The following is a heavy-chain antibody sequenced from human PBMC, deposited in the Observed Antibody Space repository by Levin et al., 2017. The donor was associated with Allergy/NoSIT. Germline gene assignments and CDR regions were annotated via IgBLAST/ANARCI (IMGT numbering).Heavy chain of an antibody. CDR1: GFAVNKNY. Sequence: GESLKISCAASGFAVNKNYMSWVRQAPGKGLEWVSLIYTSGSTYYADSVRGRFTISRDSSKNTVYLQMSRLRLEDTAVYYCARARDMALGEDTDTWGQGTLVSVSS. J-gene: IGHJ5*02. CDR3: ARARDMALGEDTDT. D-gene: IGHD3-10*01. CDR2: IYTSGST. V-gene: IGHV3-66*01.